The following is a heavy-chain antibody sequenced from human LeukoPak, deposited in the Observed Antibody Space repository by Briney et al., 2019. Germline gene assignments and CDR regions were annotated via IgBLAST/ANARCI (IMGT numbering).Heavy chain of an antibody. CDR2: IIPIFGTA. CDR1: GGTFSSYA. D-gene: IGHD2-15*01. V-gene: IGHV1-69*01. CDR3: ARDVHIVVVVAATPNAFDI. Sequence: SSVKVSCKASGGTFSSYAISWVRQAPGQGLEWMGGIIPIFGTANYAQKFQGRVTITADESTSTAYMELSSLRSEDTAVYYCARDVHIVVVVAATPNAFDIWGQGTMVTVSS. J-gene: IGHJ3*02.